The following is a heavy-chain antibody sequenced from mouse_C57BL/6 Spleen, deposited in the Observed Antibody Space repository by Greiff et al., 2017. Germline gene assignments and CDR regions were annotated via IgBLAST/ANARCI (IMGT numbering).Heavy chain of an antibody. CDR3: ARSDYYGSSYEGSYAMDY. CDR1: GYAFSSSW. J-gene: IGHJ4*01. V-gene: IGHV1-82*01. D-gene: IGHD1-1*01. CDR2: IYPGDGDT. Sequence: LEESGPELVKPGASVKISCKASGYAFSSSWMNWVKQRPGQGLEWIGRIYPGDGDTNYNGKFKGKATLTADKSSSTAYMQLSSLTSEDSAVYFCARSDYYGSSYEGSYAMDYWGQGTSVTVSS.